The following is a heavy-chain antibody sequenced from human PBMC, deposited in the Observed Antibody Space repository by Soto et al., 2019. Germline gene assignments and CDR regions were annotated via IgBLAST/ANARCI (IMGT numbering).Heavy chain of an antibody. Sequence: SETLSLTCTVSGGSISSYYWIWIRQPPGKGLEWIGYIYYSGSTNYNPSLKSRVTISVDTSKNQFSLKLSSVTAADTAVYYCARDRGEDSSSWTSAYDYWGQGTLVTVSS. CDR3: ARDRGEDSSSWTSAYDY. CDR2: IYYSGST. D-gene: IGHD6-13*01. V-gene: IGHV4-59*01. CDR1: GGSISSYY. J-gene: IGHJ4*02.